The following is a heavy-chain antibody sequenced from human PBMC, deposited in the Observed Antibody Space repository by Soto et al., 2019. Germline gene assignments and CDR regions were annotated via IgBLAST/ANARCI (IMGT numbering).Heavy chain of an antibody. CDR2: IYYSGST. D-gene: IGHD6-13*01. CDR3: ARTGDSSSWDGWFDP. Sequence: PSETLSLTCTVSGGSISSSSYYWGWIRHPPGKGLEWIGSIYYSGSTYYNPSLKSRVTISVDTSKNQSPLKLSSVTAADTAVYYSARTGDSSSWDGWFDPCGQGTLVTVSS. V-gene: IGHV4-39*01. J-gene: IGHJ5*02. CDR1: GGSISSSSYY.